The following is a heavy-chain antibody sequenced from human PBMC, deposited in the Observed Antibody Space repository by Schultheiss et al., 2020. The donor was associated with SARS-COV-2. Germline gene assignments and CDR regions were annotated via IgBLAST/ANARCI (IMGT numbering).Heavy chain of an antibody. D-gene: IGHD3-3*01. V-gene: IGHV3-21*01. Sequence: GGSLRLSCAASGFTFSSYGMNWVRQAPGKGLEWVSSISSSSSYIYYADSVKGRFTISRDNAKNSLYLQMNSLRAEDTAVYYCARSSPFGVVPAPSDYWGQGTLVTVSS. CDR2: ISSSSSYI. CDR1: GFTFSSYG. CDR3: ARSSPFGVVPAPSDY. J-gene: IGHJ4*02.